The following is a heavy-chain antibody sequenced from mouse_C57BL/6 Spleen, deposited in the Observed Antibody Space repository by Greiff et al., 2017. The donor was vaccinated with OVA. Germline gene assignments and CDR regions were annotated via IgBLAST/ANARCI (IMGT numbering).Heavy chain of an antibody. J-gene: IGHJ4*01. CDR3: AGDYDGYAMDY. D-gene: IGHD2-4*01. Sequence: QVQLQQSGPELVKPGASVKLSCKASGYAFSSSGMNWVKQRPGKGLEWIGRIYPGAGDTYYNGKFKGKATLTADKSSSTAYMQLSSLTSEDSAVYFCAGDYDGYAMDYWGQGTSVTVSS. CDR2: IYPGAGDT. CDR1: GYAFSSSG. V-gene: IGHV1-82*01.